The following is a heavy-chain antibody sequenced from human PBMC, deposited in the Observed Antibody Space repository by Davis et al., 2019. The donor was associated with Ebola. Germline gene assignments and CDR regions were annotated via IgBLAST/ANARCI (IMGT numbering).Heavy chain of an antibody. Sequence: GESLKISCAASGFTFSSYVMHWVRQAPGKGLEWVALISFDGINKYYGDSVKGRFTISRDNSKNTVYLQMNSLRREDTAVYYCVREMNTAHSYWGQGTLVTVSS. CDR1: GFTFSSYV. J-gene: IGHJ4*02. V-gene: IGHV3-30*03. D-gene: IGHD4-17*01. CDR3: VREMNTAHSY. CDR2: ISFDGINK.